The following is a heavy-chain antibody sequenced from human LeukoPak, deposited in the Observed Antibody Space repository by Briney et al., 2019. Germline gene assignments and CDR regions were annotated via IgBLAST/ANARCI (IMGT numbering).Heavy chain of an antibody. J-gene: IGHJ5*02. CDR2: INPNSGGT. V-gene: IGHV1-2*02. CDR3: ATSIGRNWNNWFDP. CDR1: GYTFTGYY. D-gene: IGHD1-1*01. Sequence: ASVKVSCKASGYTFTGYYMHWVRQAPGQGLEWMGWINPNSGGTNYAQKFQGRVTMTRDTSISTAYMELSRLRSDDTAVYYCATSIGRNWNNWFDPWGQGTLVTVSS.